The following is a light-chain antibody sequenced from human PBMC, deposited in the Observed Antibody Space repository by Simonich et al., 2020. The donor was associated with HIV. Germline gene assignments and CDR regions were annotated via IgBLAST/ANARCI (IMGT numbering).Light chain of an antibody. CDR3: QQYYSTPTWT. CDR1: QSVLYNSNNRNY. CDR2: WAS. Sequence: DIVMTQSPDSLAVSLGERATISCKSSQSVLYNSNNRNYLAWYQKKPGQPPKLRIYWASIRESGVPDRFSGSGSGTDFTLTISSLQAEDVAVYYCQQYYSTPTWTFGQGTKVEIK. V-gene: IGKV4-1*01. J-gene: IGKJ1*01.